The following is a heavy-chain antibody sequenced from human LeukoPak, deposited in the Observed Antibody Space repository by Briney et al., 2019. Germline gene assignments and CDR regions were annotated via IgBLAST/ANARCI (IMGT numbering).Heavy chain of an antibody. Sequence: PGGSLRLSCAASGFTFSSYAMSWVRQAPGKGLEWVSAISGSGGSTYYADSVKGRFTISRDNSKNTLYLQMNSLRAEDTAVYYCAKDRGYCSGGSCYSEDFDYWGQGTLVTVSS. V-gene: IGHV3-23*01. CDR2: ISGSGGST. J-gene: IGHJ4*02. CDR1: GFTFSSYA. D-gene: IGHD2-15*01. CDR3: AKDRGYCSGGSCYSEDFDY.